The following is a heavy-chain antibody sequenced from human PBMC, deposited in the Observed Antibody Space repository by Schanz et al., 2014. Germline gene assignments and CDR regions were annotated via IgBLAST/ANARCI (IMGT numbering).Heavy chain of an antibody. J-gene: IGHJ3*02. CDR3: AKGVGGGLLLGSTFDN. D-gene: IGHD3-16*01. CDR1: GITLSGYG. V-gene: IGHV3-30*18. Sequence: QVQLVESGGGVVQPGRSLRLSCAASGITLSGYGLHWVRQAPGKGLEWVGFISFDGRNTGYAHSVKGRFTISRDNSKNTVYLEMNNVRVDDTAVYYCAKGVGGGLLLGSTFDNWGQGTMVTVTS. CDR2: ISFDGRNT.